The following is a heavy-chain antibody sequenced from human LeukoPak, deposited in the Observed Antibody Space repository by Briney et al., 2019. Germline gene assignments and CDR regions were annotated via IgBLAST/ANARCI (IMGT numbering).Heavy chain of an antibody. D-gene: IGHD6-19*01. V-gene: IGHV4-4*02. CDR3: AGLEGRYSTDWFYFFDY. CDR2: MYLDGRT. CDR1: GGSISSLNS. J-gene: IGHJ4*02. Sequence: PSETLSLTCAVSGGSISSLNSWSWLRQPPGKGLEWVGEMYLDGRTNFHPSVRGRVTIFIDKPKNQLSLQLTSVTAADTAVYYCAGLEGRYSTDWFYFFDYWGQGALVTVSS.